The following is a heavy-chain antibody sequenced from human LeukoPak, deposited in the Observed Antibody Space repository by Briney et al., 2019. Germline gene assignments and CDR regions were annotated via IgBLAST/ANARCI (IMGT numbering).Heavy chain of an antibody. V-gene: IGHV3-30*18. D-gene: IGHD6-13*01. CDR3: AKDGTSVATAGSHFDY. J-gene: IGHJ4*02. CDR2: ISYDGSNK. Sequence: GGSLRLPCAASGFTSSSYGMQWVRQAPGKGLEWVAVISYDGSNKYYADSVKGRFTISRDNSKNTLHLQMNSLRAEDTAVYYCAKDGTSVATAGSHFDYWGQGTLVTVSS. CDR1: GFTSSSYG.